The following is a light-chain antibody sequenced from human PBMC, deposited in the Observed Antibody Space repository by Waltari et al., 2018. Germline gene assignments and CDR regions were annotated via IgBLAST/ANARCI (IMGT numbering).Light chain of an antibody. CDR2: GAS. V-gene: IGKV3-15*01. J-gene: IGKJ2*01. Sequence: ETVMTQSPPTLSVSPGERATLSCRASQSVSSNLAWYQQKPGQAPRLLIYGASTRATGIPARFSGSGSGTEFTLTISSLQSEDFAVYYCQQYNNWPYTFGQGTKLEI. CDR3: QQYNNWPYT. CDR1: QSVSSN.